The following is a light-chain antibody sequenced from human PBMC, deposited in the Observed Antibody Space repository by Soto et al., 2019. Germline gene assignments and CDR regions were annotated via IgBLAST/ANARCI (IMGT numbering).Light chain of an antibody. V-gene: IGLV2-14*01. CDR2: DVS. CDR3: SSYTSSSTPVA. Sequence: QSALTQPASVSGSPGQSITISCTGSSSDVGGYDSVSWYQQHPDKAPKLLIYDVSHRPSGVPNRFSGSKSGNTASLTISGLQAEDEADYYCSSYTSSSTPVAFGGGTQVTVL. J-gene: IGLJ2*01. CDR1: SSDVGGYDS.